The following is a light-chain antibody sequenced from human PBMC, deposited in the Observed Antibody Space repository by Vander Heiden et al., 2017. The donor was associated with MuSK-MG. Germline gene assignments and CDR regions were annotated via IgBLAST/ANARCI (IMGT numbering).Light chain of an antibody. CDR2: EVT. Sequence: QPPLTQPPSASGSPGPPVPFSSTGTSRALGGYSYVSCVQQPPSKPHKLMIYEVTKRPSGVPDRFSGSKSGNTASLTVSGHQAEDAADYYCSSYGGNNNLLFGGGTKLTVL. CDR3: SSYGGNNNLL. J-gene: IGLJ2*01. CDR1: SRALGGYSY. V-gene: IGLV2-8*01.